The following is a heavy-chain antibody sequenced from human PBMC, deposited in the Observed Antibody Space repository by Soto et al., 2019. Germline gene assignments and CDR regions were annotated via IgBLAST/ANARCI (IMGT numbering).Heavy chain of an antibody. CDR1: GYTFTSYA. D-gene: IGHD3-16*01. J-gene: IGHJ6*02. CDR2: INTNTGNP. V-gene: IGHV7-4-1*01. Sequence: ASVKVSCKASGYTFTSYAMNWVRQAPGQGLEWMGWINTNTGNPTYAQGFTGRFVFSLDTSVSTAYLQICSLKAEDTAVYYCARDYQTPTITYYYYYGMDVWGQGTRVTVSS. CDR3: ARDYQTPTITYYYYYGMDV.